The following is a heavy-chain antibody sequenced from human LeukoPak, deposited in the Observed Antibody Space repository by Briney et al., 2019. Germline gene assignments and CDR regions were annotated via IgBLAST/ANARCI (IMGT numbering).Heavy chain of an antibody. CDR1: GGSFSGYY. CDR2: INHSGST. D-gene: IGHD4-11*01. V-gene: IGHV4-34*01. Sequence: SETLSLTCAVYGGSFSGYYWSWIRQPPGKGLEWIGEINHSGSTNYNPSLKSRVTISVDTSKNQFSLKLSSVTAADTAVYYCARGTTVTTGFLDYWGQGTLVTVSS. J-gene: IGHJ4*02. CDR3: ARGTTVTTGFLDY.